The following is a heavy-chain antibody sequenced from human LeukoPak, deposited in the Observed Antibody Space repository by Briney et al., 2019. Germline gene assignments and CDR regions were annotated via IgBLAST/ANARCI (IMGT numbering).Heavy chain of an antibody. Sequence: SETLSLTCTVSGGFSNNYWSWIRQPPGKGLEWIGYMYYSGSTSYNPSLKRRVTISVDTSKNQFSLKLGSVTAADTAVYYCARASGGWYGLFDYWGQGTLVTVSS. CDR2: MYYSGST. J-gene: IGHJ4*02. CDR3: ARASGGWYGLFDY. D-gene: IGHD6-19*01. V-gene: IGHV4-59*08. CDR1: GGFSNNY.